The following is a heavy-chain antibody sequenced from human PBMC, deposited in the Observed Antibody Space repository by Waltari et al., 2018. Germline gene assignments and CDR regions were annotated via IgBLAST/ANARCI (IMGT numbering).Heavy chain of an antibody. CDR1: GGSFSGYY. Sequence: QVQLQQWGAGLLKPSETLSLTCAVYGGSFSGYYWSWIRQPPGKGLEWIGEINHSGSTNDNPSLKSRVTISVDTSKNQFSLKLSSVTAADTAVYYCARTRRITMIVVVIMYYFDYWGQGTLVTVSS. CDR3: ARTRRITMIVVVIMYYFDY. V-gene: IGHV4-34*01. CDR2: INHSGST. J-gene: IGHJ4*02. D-gene: IGHD3-22*01.